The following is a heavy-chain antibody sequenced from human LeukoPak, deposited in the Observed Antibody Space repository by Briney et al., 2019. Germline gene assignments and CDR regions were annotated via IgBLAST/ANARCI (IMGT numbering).Heavy chain of an antibody. V-gene: IGHV3-30*04. CDR2: ISYDGSNK. CDR1: GFTFSSYA. D-gene: IGHD6-13*01. J-gene: IGHJ4*02. CDR3: ARTSIAAAGINDY. Sequence: PGGSLRLSCAASGFTFSSYAMHWVRQAPGKGLEWVAVISYDGSNKYYADSVKGRFTISRDNSKNTLYLQMNSLRAEDTAVYYCARTSIAAAGINDYWGQGTLVTVSS.